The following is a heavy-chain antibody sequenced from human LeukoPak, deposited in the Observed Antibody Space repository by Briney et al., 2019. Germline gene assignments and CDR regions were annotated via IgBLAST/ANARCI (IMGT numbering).Heavy chain of an antibody. J-gene: IGHJ4*02. Sequence: GGSLRLSCAASGFTFSSYWMSWVRQAPGKGLEWVANIKQDGSEKYYVDSVKGRFTISRDNAKNSLYLQMNSLRAGDMAVYYCAREGGYAVAGTYDYWGQGTLVTVSS. V-gene: IGHV3-7*01. CDR2: IKQDGSEK. D-gene: IGHD6-19*01. CDR3: AREGGYAVAGTYDY. CDR1: GFTFSSYW.